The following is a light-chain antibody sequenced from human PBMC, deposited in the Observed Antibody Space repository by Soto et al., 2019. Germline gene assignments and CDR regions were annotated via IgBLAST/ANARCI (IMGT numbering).Light chain of an antibody. Sequence: EIVMTQSPATLSVAPGERATLSCRASQSVSSNLAWYQQQPGQAPRLLIYDASTRAPGIPARFSGSGSGTEFTLNISSLQSEDFAVYYCQQYSAWWTFGQGTTVEIK. V-gene: IGKV3-15*01. J-gene: IGKJ1*01. CDR2: DAS. CDR3: QQYSAWWT. CDR1: QSVSSN.